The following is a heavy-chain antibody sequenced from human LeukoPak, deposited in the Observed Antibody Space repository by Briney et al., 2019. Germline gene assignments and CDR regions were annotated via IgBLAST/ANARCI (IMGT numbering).Heavy chain of an antibody. D-gene: IGHD5-24*01. CDR2: IYRNGNT. J-gene: IGHJ4*02. CDR3: ARRWLNYYFDY. V-gene: IGHV4-39*07. CDR1: GGSISSGDYY. Sequence: SETLSLTCTVSGGSISSGDYYWRWIRQPPGKGLEWIGSIYRNGNTYYNPSLKSRVTMSVDTSNNQFSLKLSSVTATDTAMYYCARRWLNYYFDYWGQGTLVTVSS.